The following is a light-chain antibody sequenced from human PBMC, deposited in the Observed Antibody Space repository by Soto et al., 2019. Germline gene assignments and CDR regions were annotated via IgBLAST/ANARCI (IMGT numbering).Light chain of an antibody. CDR2: GAS. J-gene: IGKJ5*01. Sequence: MMMPQSPATLSVSPGERVTLSCRTSHSVNSHVAWYPQKPGQAPRLLLYGASTRATGIPVRFSGSGFGTEFTLTISSLQSEEFAVYDCQQYKNWPLVGQGTRLEIK. CDR1: HSVNSH. V-gene: IGKV3-15*01. CDR3: QQYKNWPL.